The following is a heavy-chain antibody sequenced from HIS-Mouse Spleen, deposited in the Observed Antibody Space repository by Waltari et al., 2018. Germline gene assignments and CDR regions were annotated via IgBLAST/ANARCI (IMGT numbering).Heavy chain of an antibody. CDR2: IYSGGST. Sequence: EVQLVESGGGLVQPGGSLRLSCAASGFTVGSTYMSWVRQAPGKGLEWVSVIYSGGSTYYADSVKGRFTISRDNSKNTLYLQMNSLRAEDTAVYYCARKYSSSFDYWGQGTLVTVSS. CDR3: ARKYSSSFDY. V-gene: IGHV3-66*01. J-gene: IGHJ4*02. D-gene: IGHD6-6*01. CDR1: GFTVGSTY.